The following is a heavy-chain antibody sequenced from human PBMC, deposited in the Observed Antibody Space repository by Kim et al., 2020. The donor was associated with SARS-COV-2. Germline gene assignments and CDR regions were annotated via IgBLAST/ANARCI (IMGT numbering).Heavy chain of an antibody. CDR3: ARGGYYPDY. CDR2: GST. V-gene: IGHV4-34*01. J-gene: IGHJ4*02. Sequence: GSTNYNPSLKSRVTISVDTSKNQFSLKLSSVTAADTAVYYCARGGYYPDYWGQGTLVTVSS. D-gene: IGHD3-22*01.